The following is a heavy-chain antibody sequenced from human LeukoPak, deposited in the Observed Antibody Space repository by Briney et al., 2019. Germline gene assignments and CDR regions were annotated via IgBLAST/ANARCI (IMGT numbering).Heavy chain of an antibody. J-gene: IGHJ4*02. Sequence: ASVKVSCKVSGYTFTNYVINWVRQAPGQGLEWMGWMNPDSGDTGYAQSFQGRITFTRDTSISTAYMELSSLISENTAVFYCARGGFGSGSYFDHWGQGTLVTVSS. V-gene: IGHV1-8*03. CDR1: GYTFTNYV. CDR2: MNPDSGDT. CDR3: ARGGFGSGSYFDH. D-gene: IGHD3-10*01.